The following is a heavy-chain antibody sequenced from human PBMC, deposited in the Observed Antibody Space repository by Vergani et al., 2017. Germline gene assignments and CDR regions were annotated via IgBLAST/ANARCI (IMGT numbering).Heavy chain of an antibody. CDR3: AKGPTSSRGYFDH. J-gene: IGHJ4*03. CDR1: TESISRYY. D-gene: IGHD5-24*01. V-gene: IGHV4-4*07. Sequence: QVQLQESGPGPVKPSETLSLTCSVSTESISRYYWSWIRQPAGQGLEWIGRVFSSGSTVYNPALKSRVIMSLDTSKKQLSLNLTSVTAADTAVYYCAKGPTSSRGYFDHWGQGTLVIASS. CDR2: VFSSGST.